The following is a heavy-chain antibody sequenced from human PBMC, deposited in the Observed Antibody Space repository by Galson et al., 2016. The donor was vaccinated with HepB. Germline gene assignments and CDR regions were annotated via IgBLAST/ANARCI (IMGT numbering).Heavy chain of an antibody. Sequence: RLSCAASGFSFDDFAMHWVRQAPGKGLEWVSGISWNGGSMDYADSVKGRFTISRDNAKNSLYLQMNSLRAEDTAVYYCTRGVSWAFDIWGQGTMVTVSS. V-gene: IGHV3-9*01. D-gene: IGHD2/OR15-2a*01. CDR1: GFSFDDFA. J-gene: IGHJ3*02. CDR2: ISWNGGSM. CDR3: TRGVSWAFDI.